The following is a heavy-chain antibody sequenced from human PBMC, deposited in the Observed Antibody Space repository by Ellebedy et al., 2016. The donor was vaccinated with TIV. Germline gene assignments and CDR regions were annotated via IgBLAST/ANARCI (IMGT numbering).Heavy chain of an antibody. D-gene: IGHD3-10*01. V-gene: IGHV4-59*08. J-gene: IGHJ4*02. CDR1: GGSITNYY. CDR2: IYYSGST. CDR3: ASLHPRGLARGVIIAGPDY. Sequence: MPSETLSLTCTVSGGSITNYYWSWIRQPPGKGLEWIGYIYYSGSTNYNPSLKSRVTILVDTSKNQFSLKLTSVTAADTAVYYCASLHPRGLARGVIIAGPDYWGQGTLVTVSS.